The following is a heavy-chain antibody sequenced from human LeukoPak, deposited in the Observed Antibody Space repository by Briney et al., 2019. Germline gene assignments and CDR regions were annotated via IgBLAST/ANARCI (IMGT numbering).Heavy chain of an antibody. V-gene: IGHV3-23*01. Sequence: GGSLRLSCEASGFTFSSYAMNWVRQVPGKGLEWVSSISGSGDKRYYADSVKGRFTISRDNSKNTLYLQMNSLRAEDTAVYYCAKPARTDYADYWGQGTQVTVSS. J-gene: IGHJ4*02. CDR3: AKPARTDYADY. CDR1: GFTFSSYA. D-gene: IGHD1-14*01. CDR2: ISGSGDKR.